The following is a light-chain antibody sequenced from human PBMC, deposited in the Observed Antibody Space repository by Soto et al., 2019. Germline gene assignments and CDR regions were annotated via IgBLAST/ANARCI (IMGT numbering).Light chain of an antibody. CDR3: QQYSSWLWT. J-gene: IGKJ1*01. V-gene: IGKV3-15*01. CDR1: QNISRS. CDR2: GTS. Sequence: EIVMTQSPVTLSVSPGERATLSCRASQNISRSLAWYQQKPGQGPSLLIYGTSTRAGGVPARFSGGGSGTEFTLTITSLQSEDFAVYYCQQYSSWLWTFGQGTKVEIK.